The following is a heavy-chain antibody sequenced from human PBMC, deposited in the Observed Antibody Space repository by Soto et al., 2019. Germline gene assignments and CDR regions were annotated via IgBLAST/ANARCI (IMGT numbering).Heavy chain of an antibody. Sequence: ASVKVSCKASGYTFTGYYMHWVRQAPGQGLEWMGWINPNSGGTNYAQKFQGWVTMTRDTSISTAYMELSRLRSDDTAVYYCARSRGYSYGYYYYGMDVWGQGTTVTVSS. CDR2: INPNSGGT. CDR1: GYTFTGYY. J-gene: IGHJ6*02. D-gene: IGHD5-18*01. CDR3: ARSRGYSYGYYYYGMDV. V-gene: IGHV1-2*04.